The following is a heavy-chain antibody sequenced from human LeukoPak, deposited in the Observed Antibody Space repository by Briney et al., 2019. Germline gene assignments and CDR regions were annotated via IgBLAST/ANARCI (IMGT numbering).Heavy chain of an antibody. D-gene: IGHD5-18*01. Sequence: SETLSLTCTVSGGSISSSSYYWGWIRQPPGKGLEWIGSIYYSGSTYYNPSLKSRVTISVDTSKNQFSLKLSSVTAADTAVYYCARDPEQLWTTGGFDYWGQGTLVTVSS. CDR2: IYYSGST. V-gene: IGHV4-39*07. CDR3: ARDPEQLWTTGGFDY. J-gene: IGHJ4*02. CDR1: GGSISSSSYY.